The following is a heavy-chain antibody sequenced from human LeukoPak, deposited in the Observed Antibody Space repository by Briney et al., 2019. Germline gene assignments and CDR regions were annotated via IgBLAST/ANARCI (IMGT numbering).Heavy chain of an antibody. CDR2: ISSSGSTI. V-gene: IGHV3-48*03. CDR3: ARDDSYYDFWSGYLQY. Sequence: QPGGSLRLYCAASGFTFSSYEMNWVRQAPGKGLEWVSYISSSGSTIYYADSVKGRFTISRDNAKNSLYLQMNSLRAEDTAVYYCARDDSYYDFWSGYLQYWGQGTLVTVSS. J-gene: IGHJ4*02. D-gene: IGHD3-3*01. CDR1: GFTFSSYE.